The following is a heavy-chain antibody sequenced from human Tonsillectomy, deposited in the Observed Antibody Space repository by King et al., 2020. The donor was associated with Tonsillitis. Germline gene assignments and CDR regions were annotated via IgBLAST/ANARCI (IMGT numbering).Heavy chain of an antibody. Sequence: VQLVESGGGLVQPGGSLRLSCAASGFSFSMYWMSWVRQAPGKGLEWVASIKEVGSEKNYVDSVKGRFSISRDNAKKSLYLQMNSLRVDDTAVYYCATVIGTYWGQGTLVKVSS. CDR1: GFSFSMYW. V-gene: IGHV3-7*03. CDR2: IKEVGSEK. D-gene: IGHD1-26*01. CDR3: ATVIGTY. J-gene: IGHJ4*02.